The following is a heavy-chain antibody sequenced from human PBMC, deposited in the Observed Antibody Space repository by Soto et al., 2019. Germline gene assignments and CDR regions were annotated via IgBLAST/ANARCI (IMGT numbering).Heavy chain of an antibody. J-gene: IGHJ4*02. CDR3: ASMCSGGSCPFDY. Sequence: ASVKVSCKASGGTFSTYTITWVRQAPGQGLEWMGRIIPSGGSTSYAQKFQGRVTMTRDKSTSTVYMELSSLRSEDTAVYYCASMCSGGSCPFDYWGQGTLVTVSS. V-gene: IGHV1-46*01. CDR2: IIPSGGST. D-gene: IGHD2-15*01. CDR1: GGTFSTYT.